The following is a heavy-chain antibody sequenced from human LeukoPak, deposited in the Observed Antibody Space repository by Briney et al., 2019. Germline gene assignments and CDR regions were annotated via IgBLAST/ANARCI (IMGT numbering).Heavy chain of an antibody. Sequence: PGGSLRLSCAASGFTFSSYSMNWVRQAPGKGLEWVSSISSSSSYIYYADSVKGRFTISRDNAKNSLYLQMNSLRAEDTAVYYCARETETGDLVIDYWGQGTLVTVSS. D-gene: IGHD7-27*01. V-gene: IGHV3-21*01. CDR1: GFTFSSYS. CDR2: ISSSSSYI. CDR3: ARETETGDLVIDY. J-gene: IGHJ4*02.